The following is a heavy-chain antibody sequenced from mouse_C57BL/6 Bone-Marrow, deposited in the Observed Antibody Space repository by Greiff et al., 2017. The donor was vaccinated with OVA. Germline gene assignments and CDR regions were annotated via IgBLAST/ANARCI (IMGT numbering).Heavy chain of an antibody. Sequence: QVQLQQPGAELVKPGASVKLSCKASGYTFTSYWMHWVKQRPGRGLEWIGRIDPNSGGTKYNEKFKSKATLTVDKPSSTAYMQLSSLTSEVSAVYYCARPIVTDYYAMDYWGQGTSVTVSS. CDR3: ARPIVTDYYAMDY. J-gene: IGHJ4*01. CDR2: IDPNSGGT. CDR1: GYTFTSYW. V-gene: IGHV1-72*01. D-gene: IGHD2-5*01.